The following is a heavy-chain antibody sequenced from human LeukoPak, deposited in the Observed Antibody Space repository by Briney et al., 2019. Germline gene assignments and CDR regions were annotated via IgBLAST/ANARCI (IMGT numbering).Heavy chain of an antibody. D-gene: IGHD3-9*01. CDR3: ARDHLPAYYDILTGFSNWFDP. CDR2: ISSSSSYI. Sequence: PGGSLRLSCAASGFTFSSYSMNWVRQAPGKGLEWVSSISSSSSYIYYADSVKGRFTISRDNAKNSLYLQMNSLRAEDTAVYYCARDHLPAYYDILTGFSNWFDPWGQGTLVTVSS. CDR1: GFTFSSYS. V-gene: IGHV3-21*01. J-gene: IGHJ5*02.